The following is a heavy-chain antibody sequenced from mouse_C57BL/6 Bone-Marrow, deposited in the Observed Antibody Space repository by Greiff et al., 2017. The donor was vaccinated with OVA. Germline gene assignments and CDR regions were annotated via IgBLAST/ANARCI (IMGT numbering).Heavy chain of an antibody. CDR3: ARQLGREPYFDY. J-gene: IGHJ2*01. V-gene: IGHV5-6*01. CDR1: GFTFSSYG. CDR2: ISSGGSYT. Sequence: VQLKESGGDLVKPGGSLKLSCAASGFTFSSYGMSWVRQTPDKRLEWVATISSGGSYTYYPDSVKGRFTISRDNAKNTLYLQMSSLKSEDTAMYYCARQLGREPYFDYWGQGTTLTVSS. D-gene: IGHD4-1*01.